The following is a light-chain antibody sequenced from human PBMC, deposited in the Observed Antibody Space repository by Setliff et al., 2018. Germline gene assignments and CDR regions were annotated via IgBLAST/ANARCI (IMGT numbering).Light chain of an antibody. J-gene: IGLJ2*01. Sequence: SYALTQPPSVSVSPGQTASITCSRHQLGDKYGCWYQQKPGQSPVLVIYEDIKRPPGIPERFSGSRSGNTATLTISGTQAMDEADYYCQAWDSSTVVFGGGTKVTVL. CDR3: QAWDSSTVV. CDR2: EDI. CDR1: QLGDKY. V-gene: IGLV3-1*01.